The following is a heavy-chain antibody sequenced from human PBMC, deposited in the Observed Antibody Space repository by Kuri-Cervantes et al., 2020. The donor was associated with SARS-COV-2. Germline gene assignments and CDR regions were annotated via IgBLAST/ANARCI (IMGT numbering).Heavy chain of an antibody. CDR2: MNPNSGNT. V-gene: IGHV1-8*02. CDR1: GYTFTSYG. J-gene: IGHJ6*02. D-gene: IGHD1-1*01. Sequence: ASVKVSCKASGYTFTSYGISWVRQAPGQGLEWMGWMNPNSGNTGYAQKFQGRVTMTRNTSISTAYMELSSLRSEDTAVYYCARVLTIDWNDPLGYYYYGMDVWGQGTTVTVSS. CDR3: ARVLTIDWNDPLGYYYYGMDV.